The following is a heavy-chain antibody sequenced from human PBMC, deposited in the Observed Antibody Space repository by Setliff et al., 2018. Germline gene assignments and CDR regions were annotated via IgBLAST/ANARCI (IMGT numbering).Heavy chain of an antibody. CDR3: ARVDTAMASSFDY. J-gene: IGHJ4*02. CDR1: GYTFTSYA. Sequence: ASVKVSCKASGYTFTSYAMHWVRQAPGQRLEWMGWINAGNGNTKYSQKFQGRVTMTRDTSTSTVYMELSSLRSEDTAVYYCARVDTAMASSFDYWGQGTLVTVSS. V-gene: IGHV1-3*01. CDR2: INAGNGNT. D-gene: IGHD5-18*01.